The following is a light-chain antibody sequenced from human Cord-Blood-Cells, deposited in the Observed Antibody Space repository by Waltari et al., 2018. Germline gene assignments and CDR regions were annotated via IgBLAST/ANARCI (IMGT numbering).Light chain of an antibody. CDR2: RNN. CDR1: SNNVGNQG. V-gene: IGLV10-54*01. CDR3: SARDSSLRAWV. J-gene: IGLJ3*02. Sequence: QAGLTQPPSVSKGLRQTATLTCTGNSNNVGNQGAAWLQQHQGHPPKLLSYRNNNRPFGNSEGLIASKSGNTASPTITGLQPGDGADHYCSARDSSLRAWVFGGWTKLTVL.